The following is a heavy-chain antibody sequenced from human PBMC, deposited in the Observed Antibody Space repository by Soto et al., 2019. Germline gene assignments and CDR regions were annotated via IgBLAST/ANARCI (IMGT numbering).Heavy chain of an antibody. CDR2: ISSSGKT. CDR3: ARHLSGDYPNSNWFDP. D-gene: IGHD4-17*01. V-gene: IGHV4-31*03. CDR1: GDSIDNTVFF. Sequence: SETLSLTCSVSGDSIDNTVFFWNWIRQHPEKGLEWIGYISSSGKTYYNPSLRSRVTMSLDTSRNQFSLNLTSVTAADTAVYFCARHLSGDYPNSNWFDPWGQGILVTVSS. J-gene: IGHJ5*02.